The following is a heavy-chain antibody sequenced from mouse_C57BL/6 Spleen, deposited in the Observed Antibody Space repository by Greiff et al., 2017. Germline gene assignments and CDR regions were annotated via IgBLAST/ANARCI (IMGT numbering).Heavy chain of an antibody. J-gene: IGHJ2*01. CDR3: ARVTRENY. CDR2: IYPGDGDT. V-gene: IGHV1-82*01. Sequence: VKLQESGPELVKPGASVKISCKASGYAFSSSWMNWVKQRPGKGLEWIGRIYPGDGDTNYNGKFKGKATLTADKSSSTAYMQLSSLTSEDSAVYFCARVTRENYWGQGTTLTVSS. CDR1: GYAFSSSW. D-gene: IGHD2-3*01.